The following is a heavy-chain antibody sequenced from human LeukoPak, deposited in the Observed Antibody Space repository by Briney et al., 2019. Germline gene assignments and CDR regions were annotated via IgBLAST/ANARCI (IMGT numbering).Heavy chain of an antibody. Sequence: GGSLRLSXAASGFTFRSYWMHWVRQAPGKGLVWVSRISSDGSDISYADSVKGRFTISRDNAKNTLYLQMNSLGAEDTAVYYCARGGHYGSGSYYNVNWGQGTLVTVSS. CDR1: GFTFRSYW. CDR3: ARGGHYGSGSYYNVN. D-gene: IGHD3-10*01. CDR2: ISSDGSDI. V-gene: IGHV3-74*01. J-gene: IGHJ4*02.